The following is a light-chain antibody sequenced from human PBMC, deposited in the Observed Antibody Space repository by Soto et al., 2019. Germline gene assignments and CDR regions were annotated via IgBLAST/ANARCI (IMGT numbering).Light chain of an antibody. Sequence: SYELTQPPSVSVSPGQTARITCSGDALPKQYAYWYQQKPGQAPVLVIYKDNERPSGIPARFSGSNSGTTVTLTISGVRAADEADYYCQSADSSGTYVFGTGTKLT. J-gene: IGLJ1*01. CDR2: KDN. V-gene: IGLV3-25*03. CDR1: ALPKQY. CDR3: QSADSSGTYV.